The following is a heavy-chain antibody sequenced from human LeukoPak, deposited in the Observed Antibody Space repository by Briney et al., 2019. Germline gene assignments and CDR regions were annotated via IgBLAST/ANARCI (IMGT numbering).Heavy chain of an antibody. CDR1: GITFSNAW. Sequence: PGGSLRLSCAASGITFSNAWMTWVRQAPGKGLEWVGSIYRSSNGETTDYGAPVKGRFTMSRDDSKNTLYLQMNSLKTEDTAVYYCTTYSSGPCPFWGQGTLVTVSS. CDR3: TTYSSGPCPF. CDR2: IYRSSNGETT. D-gene: IGHD6-19*01. J-gene: IGHJ4*02. V-gene: IGHV3-15*01.